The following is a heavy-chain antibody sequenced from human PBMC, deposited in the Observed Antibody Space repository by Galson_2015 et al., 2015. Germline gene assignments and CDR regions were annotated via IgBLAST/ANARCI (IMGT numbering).Heavy chain of an antibody. V-gene: IGHV5-51*01. D-gene: IGHD2-2*01. CDR1: GDSFTGYW. CDR2: IYPGDSDT. Sequence: QSGAEVKKPGESLKISCKGSGDSFTGYWVGWVRQMPGKGLEWMGIIYPGDSDTRYSPSFQGQVTISADKSISTAFLQWSSLKASDTAIYYCARARYCASSSCYPDYWGQGTLVTVSS. J-gene: IGHJ4*02. CDR3: ARARYCASSSCYPDY.